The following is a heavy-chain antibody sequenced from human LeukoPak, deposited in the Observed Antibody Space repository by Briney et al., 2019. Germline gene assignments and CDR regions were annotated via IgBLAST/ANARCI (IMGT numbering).Heavy chain of an antibody. CDR3: ASDLMVDYYYYYGMDV. V-gene: IGHV1-3*01. J-gene: IGHJ6*02. CDR1: GYTFTSYA. CDR2: INAGNGNT. Sequence: ASVKVSCKASGYTFTSYAMHWVRQAPGQRLEWMGWINAGNGNTKYSQKFQGRVTITRDTSASTAYMELSSLRSEDTAVYHCASDLMVDYYYYYGMDVWGQGTTVTVSS. D-gene: IGHD2-8*01.